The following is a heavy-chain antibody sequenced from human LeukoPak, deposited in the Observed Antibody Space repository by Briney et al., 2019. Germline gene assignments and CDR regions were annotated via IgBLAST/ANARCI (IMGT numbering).Heavy chain of an antibody. Sequence: PGGSLRLSCAGSAFTFSSYSMNWVRQAPGKGLEWVPSISGSSSDIYYADSVKGRFSISRDNAKNSLYLQMKSLRAEDTAVYYCARRGYHDYSGFDYWGQGTLVTVSS. CDR3: ARRGYHDYSGFDY. J-gene: IGHJ4*02. CDR1: AFTFSSYS. V-gene: IGHV3-21*01. CDR2: ISGSSSDI. D-gene: IGHD3-16*01.